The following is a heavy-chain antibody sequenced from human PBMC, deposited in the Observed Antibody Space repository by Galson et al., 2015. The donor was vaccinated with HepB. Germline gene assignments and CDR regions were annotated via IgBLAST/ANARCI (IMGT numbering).Heavy chain of an antibody. J-gene: IGHJ4*02. V-gene: IGHV4-39*01. CDR1: GGSISSSSYY. D-gene: IGHD3-10*01. Sequence: SEPLSLTCTVSGGSISSSSYYWGWIRQPPGKGLEWIGSIYYSGSTYYNPSLKSRVTISVDTSKNQFSLKLSSVTAADTAVYYCARLPGSGSFGFDYWGQGTLVTVSS. CDR3: ARLPGSGSFGFDY. CDR2: IYYSGST.